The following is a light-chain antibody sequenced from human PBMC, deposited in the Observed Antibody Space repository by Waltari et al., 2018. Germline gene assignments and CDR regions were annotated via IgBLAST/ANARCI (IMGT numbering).Light chain of an antibody. V-gene: IGLV2-8*01. CDR2: EVS. Sequence: QSALTQPPSASGSPGQPVPISGTGTRSDVGGTNYVSWYQQHPGKAPKLMIYEVSKRPSGVPDRFSGSKSGNTASLTVSGLQAEDEADYYCSSYAGSNNLDVFGTGTKVTVL. CDR1: RSDVGGTNY. J-gene: IGLJ1*01. CDR3: SSYAGSNNLDV.